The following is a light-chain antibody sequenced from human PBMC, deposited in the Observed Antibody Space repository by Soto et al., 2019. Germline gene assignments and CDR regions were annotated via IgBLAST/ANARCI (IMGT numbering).Light chain of an antibody. CDR1: QSVRSTY. CDR3: QQYGGSIT. J-gene: IGKJ5*01. Sequence: EIVLTQSPGTLSLSPGERATLSCRASQSVRSTYLAWYQQKPGQAPRLLIYGASSRATGIPERFSGSGSGTDFTLTISRLEPEDFAVYFCQQYGGSITFGQGTRLEIE. CDR2: GAS. V-gene: IGKV3-20*01.